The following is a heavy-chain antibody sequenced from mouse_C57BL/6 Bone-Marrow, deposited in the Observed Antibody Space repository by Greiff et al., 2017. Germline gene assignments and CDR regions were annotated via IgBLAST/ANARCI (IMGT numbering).Heavy chain of an antibody. CDR1: GYTFTGYW. V-gene: IGHV1-9*01. J-gene: IGHJ4*01. Sequence: QVQLQQSGAELMKPGASVKLSCKATGYTFTGYWIEWVKQRPGHGLEWIGEILPGSGSTNYNEKFKGKATFTADTSSNTAYMQLSSLTTEDSAIYYYAGTDPYSYGSSYAMDYWGQGTSVTVSS. CDR2: ILPGSGST. D-gene: IGHD1-1*01. CDR3: AGTDPYSYGSSYAMDY.